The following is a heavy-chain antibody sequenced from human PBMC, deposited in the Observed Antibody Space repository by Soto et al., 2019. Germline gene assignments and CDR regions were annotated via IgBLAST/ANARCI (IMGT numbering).Heavy chain of an antibody. CDR1: GGSFSGYY. CDR2: INHSGST. Sequence: PSETLSLTCAVYGGSFSGYYWSWIRQPPGKGLEWIGEINHSGSTNYNPSLKSRVTISVDTSKNQFSLKLSSVTAADTAVYYCARVGYCSGGSCYPFDPWGQGTLVTVSS. J-gene: IGHJ5*02. D-gene: IGHD2-15*01. V-gene: IGHV4-34*01. CDR3: ARVGYCSGGSCYPFDP.